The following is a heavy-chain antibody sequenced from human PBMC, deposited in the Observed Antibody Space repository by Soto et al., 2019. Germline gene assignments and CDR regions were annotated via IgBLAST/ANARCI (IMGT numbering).Heavy chain of an antibody. CDR3: ARYDGSGSYPWSYFDY. CDR2: IYYSGST. CDR1: GGSISSGGYY. J-gene: IGHJ4*02. D-gene: IGHD3-10*01. V-gene: IGHV4-31*03. Sequence: SETLSLTCTVSGGSISSGGYYWSWIRQHPGKGLEWIGYIYYSGSTYYNPSLKSRVTISVDTSKNQFSLKLSSVTAADTAVYYCARYDGSGSYPWSYFDYWGQGTLVTVSS.